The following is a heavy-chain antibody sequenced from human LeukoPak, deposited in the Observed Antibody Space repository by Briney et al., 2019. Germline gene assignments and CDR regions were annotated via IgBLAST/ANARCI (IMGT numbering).Heavy chain of an antibody. CDR1: GFTFSSYS. J-gene: IGHJ4*02. D-gene: IGHD3-22*01. Sequence: PGGSLRLSCAASGFTFSSYSMTWVRQAPGKGLEWVSSISSSSSYIYYADSVKGRFTNSRDNAKNSLYLQMNSVRAEDTAVYYCARGGITMIVVDYWGQGTLVTVSS. V-gene: IGHV3-21*01. CDR3: ARGGITMIVVDY. CDR2: ISSSSSYI.